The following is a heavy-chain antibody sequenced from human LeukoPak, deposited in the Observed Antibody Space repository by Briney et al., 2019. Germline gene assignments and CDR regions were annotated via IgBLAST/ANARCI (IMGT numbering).Heavy chain of an antibody. CDR1: GGSISSSSYY. Sequence: PSETLSLTCTVSGGSISSSSYYWGWIRQPAGKGLEWIGRIYTSGSTNYNPSLKSRVTMSVDTSKNQFSLKLSSVTAADTAVYYCARGETGYDFWSGYYTGFWYFDLWGRGTLVTVSS. V-gene: IGHV4-61*02. CDR2: IYTSGST. J-gene: IGHJ2*01. D-gene: IGHD3-3*01. CDR3: ARGETGYDFWSGYYTGFWYFDL.